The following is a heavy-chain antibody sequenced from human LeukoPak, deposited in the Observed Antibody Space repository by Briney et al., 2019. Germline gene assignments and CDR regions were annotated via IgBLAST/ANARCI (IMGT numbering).Heavy chain of an antibody. D-gene: IGHD3-9*01. CDR1: GFTFSSYA. J-gene: IGHJ4*02. CDR3: AKASLRYFDWFSDY. CDR2: ISYDGSNK. Sequence: HPGGSLRLSCAASGFTFSSYAMHWVRQAPGKGLEWVAVISYDGSNKYYADSVKGRFTISRDNSRNTLHLQMNSLRAEGTAVYSCAKASLRYFDWFSDYWGQGTLVTVSS. V-gene: IGHV3-30*18.